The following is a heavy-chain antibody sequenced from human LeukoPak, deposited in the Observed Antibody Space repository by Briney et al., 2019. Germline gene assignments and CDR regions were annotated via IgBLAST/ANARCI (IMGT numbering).Heavy chain of an antibody. CDR3: ARARGITFGGVIDSPYYFDY. CDR1: GYSFTSYW. Sequence: HGESLKISCKGSGYSFTSYWIGWVRQMPGKGLEWMGIIYPGDSDTRYSPSFQGQVTISADKFISTAYLQWSSLKASDTAMYYCARARGITFGGVIDSPYYFDYWGQGTLVTVSS. D-gene: IGHD3-16*02. V-gene: IGHV5-51*01. J-gene: IGHJ4*02. CDR2: IYPGDSDT.